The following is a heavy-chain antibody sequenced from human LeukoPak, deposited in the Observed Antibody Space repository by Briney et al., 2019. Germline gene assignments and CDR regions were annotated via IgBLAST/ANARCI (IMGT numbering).Heavy chain of an antibody. CDR1: GFTFRSYA. V-gene: IGHV3-23*01. CDR3: ARSCYESSGYYLGY. CDR2: ISGSGSAT. Sequence: GGSLRLSCAASGFTFRSYAMNWVRQAPGKGLEWVSAISGSGSATYYADSVKGRLTISRDNAKNTLYLQMNSLRAEDTAVYYCARSCYESSGYYLGYWGQGTLVTVSS. J-gene: IGHJ4*02. D-gene: IGHD3-22*01.